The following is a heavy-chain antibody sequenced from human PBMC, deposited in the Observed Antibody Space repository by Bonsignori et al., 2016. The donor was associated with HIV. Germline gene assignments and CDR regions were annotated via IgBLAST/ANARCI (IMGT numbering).Heavy chain of an antibody. CDR3: ARDRGELLRVEYAFDI. D-gene: IGHD1-26*01. J-gene: IGHJ3*02. CDR2: IIPILGIA. V-gene: IGHV1-69*10. Sequence: WVRQAPGQGLEWMGGIIPILGIANYAQKFQGRVTITADESTSTAYMELSSLRSEDTAVYYCARDRGELLRVEYAFDIWGQGTMVTVSS.